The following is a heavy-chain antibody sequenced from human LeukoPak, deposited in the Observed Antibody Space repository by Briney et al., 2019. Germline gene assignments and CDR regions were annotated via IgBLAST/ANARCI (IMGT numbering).Heavy chain of an antibody. J-gene: IGHJ4*02. CDR1: GGSSSSRSYY. D-gene: IGHD3-22*01. CDR2: IHYSGST. Sequence: SETLSLTCIVSGGSSSSRSYYWGWIRQPPGKGLEWIGSIHYSGSTDFNPSLKSRVTISVDTSQNQFSLKLSSVTAADTAIYYCARLKYTYYYDSTGYYTDYWGRGTLVTVSS. V-gene: IGHV4-39*01. CDR3: ARLKYTYYYDSTGYYTDY.